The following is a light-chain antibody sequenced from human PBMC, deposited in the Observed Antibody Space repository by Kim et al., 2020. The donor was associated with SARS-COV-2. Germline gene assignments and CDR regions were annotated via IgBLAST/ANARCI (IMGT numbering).Light chain of an antibody. V-gene: IGKV4-1*01. CDR3: QQYYSSPYT. CDR2: WAS. J-gene: IGKJ2*01. Sequence: DIVMTQSPTSLALSLGERATIHCKSSQSVLYSSNNQNYLRWYQQKPGQPPKLLIYWASTRDSGVPDRFSGSVSGTDFTLTITNLQAEDVAVYYCQQYYSSPYTFGQGTKLEI. CDR1: QSVLYSSNNQNY.